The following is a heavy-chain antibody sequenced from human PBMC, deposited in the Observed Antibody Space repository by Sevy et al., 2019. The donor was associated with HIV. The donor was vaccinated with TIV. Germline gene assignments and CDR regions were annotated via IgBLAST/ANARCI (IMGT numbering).Heavy chain of an antibody. CDR2: IYYTGST. D-gene: IGHD5-12*01. Sequence: SETLSLTFTVSGGSISAYYWSWIRQPPGKGLEYLGYIYYTGSTNYNPSLKSRVTISVDTSKNQFSLKLSSVTAADTAVYYCASAPPVRSGDDSLNWFDPWGQGTLVTVSS. CDR1: GGSISAYY. V-gene: IGHV4-59*01. CDR3: ASAPPVRSGDDSLNWFDP. J-gene: IGHJ5*02.